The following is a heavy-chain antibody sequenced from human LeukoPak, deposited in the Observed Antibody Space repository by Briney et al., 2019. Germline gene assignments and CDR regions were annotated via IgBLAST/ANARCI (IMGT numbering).Heavy chain of an antibody. CDR2: ISGSGGST. CDR1: GFTFSSYA. Sequence: PGGSLRLSCVASGFTFSSYAMSWVRQAPGKGLEWVSAISGSGGSTYYADSVKGRFTISRDNSKNTLYLQMNSLRAEDTAVYYCAKVISWFGELSYFDYWGQGTLVTVSS. V-gene: IGHV3-23*01. J-gene: IGHJ4*02. CDR3: AKVISWFGELSYFDY. D-gene: IGHD3-10*01.